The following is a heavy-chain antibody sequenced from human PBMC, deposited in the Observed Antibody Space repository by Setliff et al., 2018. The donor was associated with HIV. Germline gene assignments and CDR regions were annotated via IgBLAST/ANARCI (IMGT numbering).Heavy chain of an antibody. CDR1: GGSISSSSYY. J-gene: IGHJ4*02. CDR3: ARQTAITMIVVVIGRYFDY. CDR2: IYYSGST. V-gene: IGHV4-39*01. D-gene: IGHD3-22*01. Sequence: PSETLSLTCTVSGGSISSSSYYWGWIRQPPGKGLEWIGSIYYSGSTYYNPSLKSRVTISVDTSKNQFSLKLSSVTAADTAVYYCARQTAITMIVVVIGRYFDYWGQGTLVTVSS.